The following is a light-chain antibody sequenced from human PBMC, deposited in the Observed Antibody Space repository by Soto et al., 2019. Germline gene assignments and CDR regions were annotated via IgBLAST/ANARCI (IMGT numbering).Light chain of an antibody. Sequence: EMWRTQWPATQSESTGETASLSCRASQSAGNFLAWYQQKPGQAPRLLIYYISTRATGIPARFSGSGSGTEFTLTLNTPYDEGLRFYYCRRHAQSLIPFSQGTRLEI. J-gene: IGKJ5*01. CDR2: YIS. CDR1: QSAGNF. CDR3: RRHAQSLIP. V-gene: IGKV3D-15*01.